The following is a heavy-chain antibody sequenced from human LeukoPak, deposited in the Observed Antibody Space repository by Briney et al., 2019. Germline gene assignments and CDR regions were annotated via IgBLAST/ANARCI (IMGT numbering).Heavy chain of an antibody. Sequence: GASVKVSCKASGYTFTGYNIHWVRQAPGQGLEWMGRINPNSGGTNYAQKFQGRATMTRDTSISTAYMELSRLRSDDTAVYYCARGYYDFWSGISIGIVELMGYWGQGTLVTVSS. J-gene: IGHJ4*02. CDR2: INPNSGGT. CDR3: ARGYYDFWSGISIGIVELMGY. D-gene: IGHD3-3*01. CDR1: GYTFTGYN. V-gene: IGHV1-2*06.